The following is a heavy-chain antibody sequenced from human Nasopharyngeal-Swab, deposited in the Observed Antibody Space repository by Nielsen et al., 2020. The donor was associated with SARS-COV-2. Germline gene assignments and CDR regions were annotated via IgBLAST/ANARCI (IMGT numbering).Heavy chain of an antibody. CDR3: TTGTTAQRDY. CDR2: IKSKTDGGTT. V-gene: IGHV3-15*01. D-gene: IGHD1-1*01. J-gene: IGHJ4*02. Sequence: GESLKISCAASGFTFSSYWMSWVRQAPGKGLEWVGRIKSKTDGGTTDYAAPVKGRFTISRDDSKNTLYLQMNSLKTEDTAVYYCTTGTTAQRDYWGQGTLVTVSS. CDR1: GFTFSSYW.